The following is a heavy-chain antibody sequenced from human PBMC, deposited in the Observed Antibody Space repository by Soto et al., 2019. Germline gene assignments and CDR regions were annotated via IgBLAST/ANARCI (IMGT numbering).Heavy chain of an antibody. CDR3: ARDPFLNYYDSSGYYRPYDY. Sequence: VKVSCKYSGYTFTSYGISWVRQAPGQGLEWMGWISAYNGNTNYAQKLQGRVTMTTDTSTSTAYMELRSLRSDDTAVYYCARDPFLNYYDSSGYYRPYDYWGQGTLVTVSS. CDR1: GYTFTSYG. D-gene: IGHD3-22*01. V-gene: IGHV1-18*01. CDR2: ISAYNGNT. J-gene: IGHJ4*02.